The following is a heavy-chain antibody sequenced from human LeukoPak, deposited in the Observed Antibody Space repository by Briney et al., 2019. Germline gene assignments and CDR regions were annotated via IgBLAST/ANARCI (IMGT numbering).Heavy chain of an antibody. D-gene: IGHD2/OR15-2a*01. Sequence: GGSLRLSCTTSGFNFPTSWMHWVRQAPGKGLGWVSRINGDGRTRNYADSVKGRFIISRDNAENTVYLQMNSLRAEDTAVYYCARNSDMNFDYWGQGTLVTVS. CDR1: GFNFPTSW. CDR3: ARNSDMNFDY. V-gene: IGHV3-74*01. J-gene: IGHJ4*02. CDR2: INGDGRTR.